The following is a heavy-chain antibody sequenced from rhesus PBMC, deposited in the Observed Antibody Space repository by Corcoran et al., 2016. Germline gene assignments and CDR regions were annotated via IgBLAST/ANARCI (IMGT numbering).Heavy chain of an antibody. V-gene: IGHV4-165*01. J-gene: IGHJ2*01. CDR1: GGSFRGYY. CDR2: ISGSRRST. CDR3: ARPLSGYFDL. D-gene: IGHD2-21*01. Sequence: QVQLQESGPGQVKPSETLSLTCAVSGGSFRGYYWGWIRQLPGKGLERIGYISGSRRSTDYTPSLKSRVTISTDTSKNQLSLKLNSVTAADTAVYYCARPLSGYFDLWGPGTPITISS.